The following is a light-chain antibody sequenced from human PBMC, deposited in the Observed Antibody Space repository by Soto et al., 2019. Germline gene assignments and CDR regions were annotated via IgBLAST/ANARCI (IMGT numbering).Light chain of an antibody. CDR2: GAY. CDR3: QQYNNWPYT. V-gene: IGKV3-15*01. Sequence: EIVMTQSPATLSVSPGDGATLSCRASQSVSSNLAWYQQKPGQAPRLLIYGAYIRATGIPARISGSGSGTEFTLTISSLQSEDFAVYYCQQYNNWPYTFGQGTKLEIK. J-gene: IGKJ2*01. CDR1: QSVSSN.